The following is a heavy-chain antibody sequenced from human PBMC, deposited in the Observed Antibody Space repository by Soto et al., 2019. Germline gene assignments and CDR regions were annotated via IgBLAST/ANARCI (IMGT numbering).Heavy chain of an antibody. Sequence: GASVKVSCKASGYTFSSYGISWVRQAPGQGLEWMGWISPYNGNTNYVQKFQGRVTMTTDTSTTTAYMELRSLRSDDTAVYYCARSGLYYGSGRYPACFDYRGQGTLVTVSS. J-gene: IGHJ4*02. CDR1: GYTFSSYG. D-gene: IGHD3-10*01. CDR2: ISPYNGNT. CDR3: ARSGLYYGSGRYPACFDY. V-gene: IGHV1-18*01.